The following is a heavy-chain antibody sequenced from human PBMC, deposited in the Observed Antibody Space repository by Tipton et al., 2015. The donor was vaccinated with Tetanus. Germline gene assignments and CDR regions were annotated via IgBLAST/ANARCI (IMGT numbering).Heavy chain of an antibody. CDR3: ARHSDGSGSYYNEGFY. CDR2: INHSGST. J-gene: IGHJ4*02. V-gene: IGHV4-34*01. D-gene: IGHD3-10*01. CDR1: GGSFSGYY. Sequence: TLSLTCAVYGGSFSGYYWSWIRQPPGKGLEWIGEINHSGSTNYNPSLKSRVTISVDTSKNQFSLKLSSVTAADTAVYYCARHSDGSGSYYNEGFYWGQGTLVTVSS.